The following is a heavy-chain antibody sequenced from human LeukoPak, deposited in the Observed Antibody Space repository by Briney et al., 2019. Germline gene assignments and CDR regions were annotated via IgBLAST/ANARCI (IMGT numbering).Heavy chain of an antibody. Sequence: GGSLRLSCAASGFTFSSYAMHWVRQAPGKGLEWVAVISYDGSNKYYADSVKGRFTISRDNSKNTLYLQMNSLRAEDTAVYYCARGEKHQVVAATRGLDYWGQGTLVTVSS. CDR3: ARGEKHQVVAATRGLDY. V-gene: IGHV3-30-3*01. CDR2: ISYDGSNK. CDR1: GFTFSSYA. J-gene: IGHJ4*02. D-gene: IGHD2-15*01.